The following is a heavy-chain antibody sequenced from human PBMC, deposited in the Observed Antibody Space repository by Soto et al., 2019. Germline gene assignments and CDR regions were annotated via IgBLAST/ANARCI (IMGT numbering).Heavy chain of an antibody. CDR3: ATSLSGYYYSY. Sequence: GGSLRLSCAASGFTFSSYEMMWVRQAPGKGLEWVSFIHTSRGTTYYADSVKGRFTISRDNAQNSLYLQMSSLRAEDTAVYYCATSLSGYYYSYWGQGTLVTVSS. J-gene: IGHJ4*02. V-gene: IGHV3-48*03. CDR2: IHTSRGTT. CDR1: GFTFSSYE. D-gene: IGHD3-22*01.